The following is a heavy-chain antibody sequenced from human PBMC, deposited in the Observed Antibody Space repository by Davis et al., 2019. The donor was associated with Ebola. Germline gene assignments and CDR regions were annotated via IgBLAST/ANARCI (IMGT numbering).Heavy chain of an antibody. Sequence: GESLKISCAASGFTFRNYGMHWVRQAPGKGLEWVEIISSDGSSIFYSESVKGRFTISRDNSKNTLYLQVDSLRVEDTAVYYCAKEPFWTGYYDYWGQGTLVTVSS. CDR3: AKEPFWTGYYDY. V-gene: IGHV3-30*18. J-gene: IGHJ4*02. CDR1: GFTFRNYG. CDR2: ISSDGSSI. D-gene: IGHD3/OR15-3a*01.